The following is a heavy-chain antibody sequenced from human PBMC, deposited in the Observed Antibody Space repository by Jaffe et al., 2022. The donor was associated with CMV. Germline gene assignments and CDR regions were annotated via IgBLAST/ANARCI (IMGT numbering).Heavy chain of an antibody. J-gene: IGHJ4*02. CDR1: GGSISSSSYY. CDR3: GFGRVTWIQLWPDGYYFDY. CDR2: IYYSGST. V-gene: IGHV4-39*01. D-gene: IGHD5-18*01. Sequence: QLQLQESGPGLVKPSETLSLTCTVSGGSISSSSYYWGWIRQPPGKGLEWIGSIYYSGSTYYNPSLKSRVTISVDTSKNQFSLKLSSVTAADTAVYYCGFGRVTWIQLWPDGYYFDYWGQGTLVTVSS.